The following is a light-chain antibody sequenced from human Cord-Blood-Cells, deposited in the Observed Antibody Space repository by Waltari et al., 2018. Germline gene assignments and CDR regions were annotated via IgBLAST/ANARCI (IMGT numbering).Light chain of an antibody. CDR3: SSYTGSSTLV. CDR1: SSDVGGYNY. J-gene: IGLJ3*02. CDR2: DVS. V-gene: IGLV2-14*03. Sequence: QSALTQPASVSGSPGQSITISCTGTSSDVGGYNYVSWYQPHPGKAPKIMIYDVSNRPSGVSYRFSGSESGNTASLTISGLQAEDEADYYCSSYTGSSTLVFGGGTKLTVL.